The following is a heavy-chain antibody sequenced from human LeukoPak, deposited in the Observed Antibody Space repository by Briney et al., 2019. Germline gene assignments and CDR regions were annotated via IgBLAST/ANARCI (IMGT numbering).Heavy chain of an antibody. CDR2: ISSSSSYI. J-gene: IGHJ4*02. V-gene: IGHV3-21*01. CDR1: GFTFSSYS. CDR3: ARELGWYVPSPFDY. D-gene: IGHD6-19*01. Sequence: GGSLRLSCAASGFTFSSYSMNWVRQAPGKGLEWVSSISSSSSYIYYADSVKGRFTISRDNAKNSLYLQMNSLRAEDTAVYYCARELGWYVPSPFDYWGQGTLVTVSS.